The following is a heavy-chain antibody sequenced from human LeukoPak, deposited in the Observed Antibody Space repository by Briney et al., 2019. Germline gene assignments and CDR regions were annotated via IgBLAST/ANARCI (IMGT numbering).Heavy chain of an antibody. CDR1: GFTFSSYS. D-gene: IGHD1-1*01. J-gene: IGHJ4*02. V-gene: IGHV3-21*01. Sequence: PGGSLRLSCAASGFTFSSYSMTWVRQAPGKGLEWVSSISSSSSYIYYADSVKGRFTISRDNAKNSLYLQMNSLRAEDTAVYYCARDDNWNDVGFDYWGQGTLVTVSS. CDR2: ISSSSSYI. CDR3: ARDDNWNDVGFDY.